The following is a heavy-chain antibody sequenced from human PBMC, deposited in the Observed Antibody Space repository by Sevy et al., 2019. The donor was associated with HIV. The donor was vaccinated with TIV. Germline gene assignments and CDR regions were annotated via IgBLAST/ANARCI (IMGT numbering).Heavy chain of an antibody. CDR1: GFIFSSYV. J-gene: IGHJ4*02. CDR3: ARETLSGYNL. V-gene: IGHV3-53*01. D-gene: IGHD5-12*01. CDR2: IYSGGNT. Sequence: GGSLRLSCAASGFIFSSYVMSWVRQAPGKGLEWVSAIYSGGNTYYADSVKGRFTISRDNSKNTVYLQMNSLRAEDTAVYYCARETLSGYNLWGQGTLVTVSS.